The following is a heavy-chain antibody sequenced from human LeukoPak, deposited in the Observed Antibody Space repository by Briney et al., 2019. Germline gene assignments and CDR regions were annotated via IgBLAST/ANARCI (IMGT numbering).Heavy chain of an antibody. CDR3: VRAYDY. Sequence: PSETLSLTCAVYGVSFSGSNWSWVRQPPGKGLEWIGEIYHSGSTIYNPSLMSRVTISVDTSKNQFSLNLISVTAADTAVYYCVRAYDYWGQGTLVTVSS. V-gene: IGHV4-34*01. J-gene: IGHJ4*02. CDR2: IYHSGST. CDR1: GVSFSGSN.